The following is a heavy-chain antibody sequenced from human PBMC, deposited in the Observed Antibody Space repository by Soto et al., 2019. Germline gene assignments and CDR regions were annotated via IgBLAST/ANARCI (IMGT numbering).Heavy chain of an antibody. D-gene: IGHD1-1*01. CDR1: GGSISSYY. V-gene: IGHV4-59*01. J-gene: IGHJ4*02. Sequence: PSETLSLTCTVSGGSISSYYWSWIRQPPGKGLEWIGYIYYSGSTNYNPSLKSRVTISVDTSKNQFSLKLGSVTAADTAVYYCAREVPFDYWGQGTLVTVSS. CDR3: AREVPFDY. CDR2: IYYSGST.